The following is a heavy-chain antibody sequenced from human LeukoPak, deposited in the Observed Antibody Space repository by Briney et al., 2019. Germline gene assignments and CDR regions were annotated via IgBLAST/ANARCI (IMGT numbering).Heavy chain of an antibody. Sequence: ASVKVSCKASGYTFTDYYMHWVRHAPGQGLEWMGWINPKSGDTRYAQKFQGRVTMTRDTSITTAYMDLSSLRSDDTAGYYCAREWDYYAFWGQGTVVTVSS. CDR2: INPKSGDT. CDR3: AREWDYYAF. J-gene: IGHJ4*02. CDR1: GYTFTDYY. V-gene: IGHV1-2*02.